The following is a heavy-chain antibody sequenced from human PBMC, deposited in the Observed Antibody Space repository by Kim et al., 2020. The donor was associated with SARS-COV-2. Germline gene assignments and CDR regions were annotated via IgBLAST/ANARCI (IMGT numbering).Heavy chain of an antibody. CDR3: ARERRITMLVVVIMDAFDX. CDR1: GFTFSSYE. CDR2: ISSSGSTI. V-gene: IGHV3-48*03. D-gene: IGHD3-22*01. Sequence: GGSLRLSCAASGFTFSSYEMNWVRQAPGKGLEWVSFISSSGSTIYYADSVKGRFTISRDNAKKSLYLQMNSLRAEATAVYYCARERRITMLVVVIMDAFDXWGQGTMFTVSS. J-gene: IGHJ3*02.